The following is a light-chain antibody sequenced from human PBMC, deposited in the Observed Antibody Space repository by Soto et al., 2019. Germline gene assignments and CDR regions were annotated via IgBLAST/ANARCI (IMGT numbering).Light chain of an antibody. CDR2: EVS. Sequence: DIVLTQTPLSLSVTPGQPASISCNSSQGLLDSDGRTHLYWYVQKTGQPPQALIYEVSKRSSGVPDRFSGSGSGTHFTLTMSWVQAEDAGIYYCMQSLQLNTFGGGTKVDIK. J-gene: IGKJ4*01. CDR1: QGLLDSDGRTH. V-gene: IGKV2D-29*01. CDR3: MQSLQLNT.